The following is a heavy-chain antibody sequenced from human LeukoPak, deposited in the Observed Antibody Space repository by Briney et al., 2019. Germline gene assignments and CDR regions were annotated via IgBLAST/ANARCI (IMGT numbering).Heavy chain of an antibody. D-gene: IGHD1-26*01. J-gene: IGHJ4*02. CDR1: GFTFSGYG. Sequence: ARSLRLSCAASGFTFSGYGMHWVRQAPGKGLEWVALISFDGSNQYYADSVKGRFTISRDNSKNTLYLQMSSLRAEDTAVYYCAKPPEVGATVGYFDYWGQGTLVTVSS. CDR3: AKPPEVGATVGYFDY. CDR2: ISFDGSNQ. V-gene: IGHV3-30*18.